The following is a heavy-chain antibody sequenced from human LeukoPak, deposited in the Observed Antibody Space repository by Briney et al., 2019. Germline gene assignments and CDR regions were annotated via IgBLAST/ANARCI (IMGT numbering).Heavy chain of an antibody. Sequence: GGSLRLSCAASGFTFSDYYMSWIRQAPGKGLEGVSYISSSSSYTNYADSVKGRFTISRDNAKNSLYLQMNSLRAEDTAVYYCAREDSYGFGIDYWGQGTLVTVSS. CDR2: ISSSSSYT. CDR1: GFTFSDYY. D-gene: IGHD5-18*01. V-gene: IGHV3-11*06. CDR3: AREDSYGFGIDY. J-gene: IGHJ4*02.